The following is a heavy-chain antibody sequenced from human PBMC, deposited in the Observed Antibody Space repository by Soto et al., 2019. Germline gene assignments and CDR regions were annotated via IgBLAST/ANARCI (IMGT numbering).Heavy chain of an antibody. CDR2: IKQDGSEK. CDR1: GFTFSSYW. CDR3: AREGIETDIVVVVAYYYMDV. Sequence: GGSLRLSCAASGFTFSSYWMSWVRQAPGKGLEWVANIKQDGSEKYYVDSVKGRFTISRDNAKNSLYLQMNSLRAEDTAVYYCAREGIETDIVVVVAYYYMDVWGKGTTVTVSS. V-gene: IGHV3-7*01. J-gene: IGHJ6*03. D-gene: IGHD2-15*01.